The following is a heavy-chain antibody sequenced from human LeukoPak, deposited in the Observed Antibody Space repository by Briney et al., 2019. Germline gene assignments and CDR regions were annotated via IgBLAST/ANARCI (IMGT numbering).Heavy chain of an antibody. J-gene: IGHJ6*03. CDR1: GFTFSSYG. Sequence: GGSLRLSCAASGFTFSSYGMHWVRQAPGKGLEWVAFIRNVGSKKYYADSVKGRFTISRDNSKNTLYLQMNSLRAEDTAVYYCAKDLRSVVPAATGMDVWGKGTAVTVSS. CDR3: AKDLRSVVPAATGMDV. V-gene: IGHV3-30*02. CDR2: IRNVGSKK. D-gene: IGHD2-2*01.